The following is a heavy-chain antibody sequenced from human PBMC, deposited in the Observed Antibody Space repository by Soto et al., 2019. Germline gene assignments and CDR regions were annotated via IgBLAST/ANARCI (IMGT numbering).Heavy chain of an antibody. J-gene: IGHJ6*02. V-gene: IGHV3-23*01. CDR3: ARDGLSRWYYGMDV. Sequence: GSLRLSCAASGFTFSSYAMSWVRQAPGKGLEWVSAISGSGGSTYYADSVKGRFTISRDNSKNTLYLQMNSLRAEDTAVYYCARDGLSRWYYGMDVWGQGTTVTVSS. CDR2: ISGSGGST. D-gene: IGHD2-15*01. CDR1: GFTFSSYA.